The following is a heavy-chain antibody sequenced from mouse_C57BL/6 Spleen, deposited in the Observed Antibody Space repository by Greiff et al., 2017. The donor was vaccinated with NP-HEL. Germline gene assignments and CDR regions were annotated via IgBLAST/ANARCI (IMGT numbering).Heavy chain of an antibody. V-gene: IGHV1-64*01. CDR1: GYTFTSYW. CDR3: ARGYDYGLFAY. J-gene: IGHJ3*01. CDR2: IHPNSGST. D-gene: IGHD2-4*01. Sequence: QVQLQQPGAELVKPGASVKLSCKASGYTFTSYWMHWVKQRPGQGLEWIGMIHPNSGSTNYNEKFKSKATLTVDKASSTAYMQLSSLTSEDSAVYYCARGYDYGLFAYWGQGTLVTVSA.